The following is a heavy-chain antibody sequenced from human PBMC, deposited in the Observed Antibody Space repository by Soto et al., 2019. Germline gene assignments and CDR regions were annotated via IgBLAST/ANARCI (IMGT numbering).Heavy chain of an antibody. V-gene: IGHV3-30*03. J-gene: IGHJ4*02. CDR2: ISYDGSNK. Sequence: GGSLRLSCAASGFTFSSYGMHWVRQAPGKGLEWVAVISYDGSNKYYADSVKGRFTISRDNSKNTLYLQMNSLRAEDTAVYYCASWTGTTLDYWGQGTLVTVSS. D-gene: IGHD1-7*01. CDR1: GFTFSSYG. CDR3: ASWTGTTLDY.